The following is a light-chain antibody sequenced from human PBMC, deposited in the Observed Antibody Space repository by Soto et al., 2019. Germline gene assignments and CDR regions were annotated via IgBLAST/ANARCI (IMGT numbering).Light chain of an antibody. J-gene: IGKJ2*01. CDR1: QSVSSY. V-gene: IGKV3-11*01. Sequence: EIVLTQSPATLSLSPGERATLSCRASQSVSSYLAWYQQKPGQAPRLLLYDASNRATGFPARFSGSGYGTVVTLGNSRLEPEDFAGYYCQQRSHWSGTFGQGTKLEIK. CDR2: DAS. CDR3: QQRSHWSGT.